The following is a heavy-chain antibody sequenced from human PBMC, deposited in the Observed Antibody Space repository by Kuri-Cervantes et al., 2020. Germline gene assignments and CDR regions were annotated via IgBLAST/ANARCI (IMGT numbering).Heavy chain of an antibody. CDR1: GFTFSSYA. CDR2: ISYDGSDK. J-gene: IGHJ1*01. Sequence: GESLKISCAASGFTFSSYAMNWVRQAPGKGLEWVAVISYDGSDKYYAGSVKGRFTISRDNSKNTLYLQMNSLRAEDTAVYYCARGNDSSGYYPEYFQHWGRGTLVTVSS. D-gene: IGHD3-22*01. CDR3: ARGNDSSGYYPEYFQH. V-gene: IGHV3-30-3*01.